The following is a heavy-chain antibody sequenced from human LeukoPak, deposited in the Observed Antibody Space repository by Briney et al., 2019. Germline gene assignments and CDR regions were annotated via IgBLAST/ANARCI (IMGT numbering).Heavy chain of an antibody. D-gene: IGHD4-17*01. CDR2: INHSGST. Sequence: SETLSLTCAVYGGSFSGYYWSWIRQPPGKGLEWIGEINHSGSTNYNPSLKSRVTISVDTSKNQFSLKLSSVTAADTAVCYCARGSDYGDYLNWFDPWGQGTLVTVSS. CDR1: GGSFSGYY. V-gene: IGHV4-34*01. CDR3: ARGSDYGDYLNWFDP. J-gene: IGHJ5*02.